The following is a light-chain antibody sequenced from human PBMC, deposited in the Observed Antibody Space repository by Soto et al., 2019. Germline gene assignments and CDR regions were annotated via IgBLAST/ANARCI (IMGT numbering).Light chain of an antibody. Sequence: DIQMTQSPSTLSASVGDRVTITCRASQSISSWLAWFQQKPGKAPKLLIHDASSLESGVPSRFSGSRSGTEFTLTISSLQPEDFATYYCQQYNSYSEGTFGQGTELEIK. J-gene: IGKJ2*02. CDR3: QQYNSYSEGT. V-gene: IGKV1-5*01. CDR2: DAS. CDR1: QSISSW.